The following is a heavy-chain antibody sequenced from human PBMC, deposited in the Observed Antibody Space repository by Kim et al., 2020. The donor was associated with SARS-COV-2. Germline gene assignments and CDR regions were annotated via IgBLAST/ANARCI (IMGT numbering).Heavy chain of an antibody. CDR2: IYYSGST. D-gene: IGHD3-3*01. Sequence: SETLSLTCTVSGGSISSSSYYWGWIRQPPGKGLEWIGSIYYSGSTYYNPSLKSRVTISVDTSKNQFSLKLSSVTAADTAVYYCARHGGRITIFGVVIKHDYYYMDVWGKGTTVTVSS. V-gene: IGHV4-39*01. CDR3: ARHGGRITIFGVVIKHDYYYMDV. J-gene: IGHJ6*03. CDR1: GGSISSSSYY.